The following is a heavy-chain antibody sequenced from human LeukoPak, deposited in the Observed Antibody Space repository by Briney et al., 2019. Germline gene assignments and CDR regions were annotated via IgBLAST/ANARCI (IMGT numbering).Heavy chain of an antibody. D-gene: IGHD2-2*01. J-gene: IGHJ4*02. CDR1: GFTFSDYY. Sequence: PGGALRLSCAASGFTFSDYYMSWLHQAPRKGLEGVSYISSIGSTIYYPDSVKGRFTISRDNAKNSLYLQMNSLRAEDTAVYYCARDLGMAIVVPAAGRGFDYWGQGTLVTVSS. V-gene: IGHV3-11*01. CDR3: ARDLGMAIVVPAAGRGFDY. CDR2: ISSIGSTI.